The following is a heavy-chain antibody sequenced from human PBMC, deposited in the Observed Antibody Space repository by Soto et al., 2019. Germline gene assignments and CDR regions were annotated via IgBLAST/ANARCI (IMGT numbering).Heavy chain of an antibody. CDR2: IYHSGST. J-gene: IGHJ6*02. D-gene: IGHD3-10*01. V-gene: IGHV4-4*03. CDR1: GCSISSSNW. Sequence: PETLSLTCAVAGCSISSSNWWSWVRHPPGKGLEWIGEIYHSGSTNYNPSLKSRVTISVDKSKNQFSLKLSSVTAADTAVYYCARDFRGVSYYYYYGMDVWGQGTTVT. CDR3: ARDFRGVSYYYYYGMDV.